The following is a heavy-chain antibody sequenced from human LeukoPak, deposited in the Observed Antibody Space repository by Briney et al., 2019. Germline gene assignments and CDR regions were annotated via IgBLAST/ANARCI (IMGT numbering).Heavy chain of an antibody. Sequence: SETLSLTCTVSGGSISSYYWSWIRQPPGKGLEWIGYIYYSGSTNYNPSLKSRVTISVDTSKNQFSLKLSSVTAASTAVYYCARVGKWLKIEDAFDMWAQGTMATVSS. D-gene: IGHD5-24*01. CDR3: ARVGKWLKIEDAFDM. CDR1: GGSISSYY. J-gene: IGHJ3*02. CDR2: IYYSGST. V-gene: IGHV4-59*01.